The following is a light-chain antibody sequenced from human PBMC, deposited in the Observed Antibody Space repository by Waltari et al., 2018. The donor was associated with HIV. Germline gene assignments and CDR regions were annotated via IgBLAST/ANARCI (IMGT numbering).Light chain of an antibody. V-gene: IGKV3-20*01. CDR1: QSVGSNF. Sequence: DIVLTQSPGTLSLSPGESATLYCRASQSVGSNFLAWYQQKPGQAPRLLIYGASSRATGIPDRFSGSGSGTDFTLTISRLEPEDIAVYFCQQYGSSPGTFGQGTKLEIK. CDR3: QQYGSSPGT. CDR2: GAS. J-gene: IGKJ2*01.